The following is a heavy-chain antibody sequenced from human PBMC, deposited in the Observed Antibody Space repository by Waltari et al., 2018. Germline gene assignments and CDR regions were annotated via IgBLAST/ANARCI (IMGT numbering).Heavy chain of an antibody. Sequence: QVQLQESGPRLVKPSETLSLTCTVSGGSIRSHYWRWIRQSPGKGLEWVGYVFHSGSTNYNPSLKSRVTMSLDTSKSQFSLKLTSVTPADTAVYYCARDILHSFYYYMDVWGKGTMVTVSS. J-gene: IGHJ6*03. CDR1: GGSIRSHY. CDR2: VFHSGST. V-gene: IGHV4-59*11. CDR3: ARDILHSFYYYMDV. D-gene: IGHD5-18*01.